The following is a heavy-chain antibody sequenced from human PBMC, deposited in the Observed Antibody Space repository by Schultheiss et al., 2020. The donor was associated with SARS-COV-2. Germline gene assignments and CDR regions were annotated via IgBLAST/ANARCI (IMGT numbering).Heavy chain of an antibody. J-gene: IGHJ4*02. D-gene: IGHD3-10*01. CDR2: INPKTGAT. CDR1: GYTFTVYH. Sequence: ASVKVSCKASGYTFTVYHIHWVRQAPGQGLEWVGRINPKTGATNYAQKFQARVTMTTDTSTSTAFMELRSLRSDDTALYYCAREPYGSGTYYFDYWGQGTLVTVSS. CDR3: AREPYGSGTYYFDY. V-gene: IGHV1-2*06.